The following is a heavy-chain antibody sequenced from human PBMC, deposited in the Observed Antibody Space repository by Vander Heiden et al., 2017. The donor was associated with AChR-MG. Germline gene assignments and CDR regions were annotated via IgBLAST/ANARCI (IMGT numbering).Heavy chain of an antibody. J-gene: IGHJ4*02. D-gene: IGHD6-6*01. CDR3: ARDCYSSSSFDY. CDR2: ISYDGSNK. Sequence: QVQLVESGGGVVQPGRSLRLSCAASGFTFSSYAMHWVRQAPGKGLEWVAVISYDGSNKYYADSVKGRFTISRDNSKNTLYLQMNSLRAEDTAVYYCARDCYSSSSFDYWGQGTLVTVSS. CDR1: GFTFSSYA. V-gene: IGHV3-30-3*01.